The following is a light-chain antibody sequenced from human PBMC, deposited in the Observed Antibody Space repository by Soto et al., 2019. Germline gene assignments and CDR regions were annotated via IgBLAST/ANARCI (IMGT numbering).Light chain of an antibody. CDR2: EVT. V-gene: IGLV2-14*01. CDR1: RDDIGAYDY. CDR3: NSYTNSSVVV. Sequence: QSALTQPASVSGSPGQSITISCAGTRDDIGAYDYVSWYQQHPGNAPKLLVYEVTNRPSGVSDRFSGSKSGNTASLTISGLQAEDEADYYCNSYTNSSVVVFGGGTKVTVL. J-gene: IGLJ2*01.